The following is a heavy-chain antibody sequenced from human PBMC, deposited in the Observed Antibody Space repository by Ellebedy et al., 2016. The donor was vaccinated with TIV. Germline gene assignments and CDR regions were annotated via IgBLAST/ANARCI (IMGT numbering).Heavy chain of an antibody. V-gene: IGHV3-33*01. Sequence: GESLKISCAASGFTFSSYGMHWVRQAPGKGLEWVAVIWYDGSNKYYADSVKGRFTISRDNSKNTLYLQMNSLRVEDTAVYFCARAGSYRFDYWGQGNLVTVSS. D-gene: IGHD1-26*01. CDR1: GFTFSSYG. CDR2: IWYDGSNK. CDR3: ARAGSYRFDY. J-gene: IGHJ4*02.